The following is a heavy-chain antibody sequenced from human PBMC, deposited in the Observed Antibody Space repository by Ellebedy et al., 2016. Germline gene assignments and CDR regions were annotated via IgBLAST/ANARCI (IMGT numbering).Heavy chain of an antibody. CDR2: VKSKSNGGTI. V-gene: IGHV3-15*07. J-gene: IGHJ4*02. CDR3: VTEISGAFPE. Sequence: GGSLRLSCAASGLTFSDAWLNWVRQAPGQGLEWVGLVKSKSNGGTIDYAAPVRGRFTISRDDSKNTMYLQMASLKPEDTAVYYCVTEISGAFPEWGQGTLVTVSS. D-gene: IGHD3-3*02. CDR1: GLTFSDAW.